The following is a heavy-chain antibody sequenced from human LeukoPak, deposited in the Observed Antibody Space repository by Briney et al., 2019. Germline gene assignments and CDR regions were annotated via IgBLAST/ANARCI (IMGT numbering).Heavy chain of an antibody. V-gene: IGHV1-2*02. D-gene: IGHD1-1*01. CDR2: INPNSGGT. J-gene: IGHJ3*02. Sequence: ASVKVSCKASGYTSNGYYMHWVRQVPGQGLEWMGWINPNSGGTNYAQKFQGRVTMTGDTSMSTAYMELSRLRSDDTAVYYCAILLDPSAFDIWGQGTLVTVSS. CDR1: GYTSNGYY. CDR3: AILLDPSAFDI.